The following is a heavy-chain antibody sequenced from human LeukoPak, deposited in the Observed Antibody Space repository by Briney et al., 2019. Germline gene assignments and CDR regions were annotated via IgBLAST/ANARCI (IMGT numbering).Heavy chain of an antibody. J-gene: IGHJ6*02. Sequence: ASVKVSCKASGGTFSSYAISWVRQAPGQGLEWMGWISAYNGNTNYAQKLQGRVTMTTDTSTSTAYMELRSLRSDDTAVYYCARDFGGGDIVVVPAADYYYYGMDVWGQGTTVTVSS. CDR2: ISAYNGNT. CDR3: ARDFGGGDIVVVPAADYYYYGMDV. CDR1: GGTFSSYA. D-gene: IGHD2-2*01. V-gene: IGHV1-18*01.